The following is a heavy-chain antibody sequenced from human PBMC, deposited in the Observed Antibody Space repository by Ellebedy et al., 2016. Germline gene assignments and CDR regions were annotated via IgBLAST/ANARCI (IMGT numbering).Heavy chain of an antibody. J-gene: IGHJ3*02. CDR1: GFTFSDYK. D-gene: IGHD4-23*01. Sequence: GGSLRLSXPPPGFTFSDYKLHSVRQAPGNWLDSVAVISHEGSNEYYADSVKGRFTLSRDNSKNTLFLQMNSLRPEDTAVYYCARVMTTVLKGSRGAFDIWGQGTMVTVSS. CDR3: ARVMTTVLKGSRGAFDI. V-gene: IGHV3-30-3*01. CDR2: ISHEGSNE.